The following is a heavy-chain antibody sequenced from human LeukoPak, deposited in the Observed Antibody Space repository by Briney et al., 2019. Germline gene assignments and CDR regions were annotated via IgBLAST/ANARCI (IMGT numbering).Heavy chain of an antibody. J-gene: IGHJ4*02. CDR2: INPNSGGT. CDR1: GYTFTGYY. D-gene: IGHD3-22*01. V-gene: IGHV1-2*02. CDR3: ARGPLNHYDSSGLIDY. Sequence: ASVKVSCKASGYTFTGYYMHWVRQAPGQGLEWMGWINPNSGGTNYAQKFQGRVTMTRDTSISTAYMELSRLRSDDTAVYYCARGPLNHYDSSGLIDYWGQGTLVTVSS.